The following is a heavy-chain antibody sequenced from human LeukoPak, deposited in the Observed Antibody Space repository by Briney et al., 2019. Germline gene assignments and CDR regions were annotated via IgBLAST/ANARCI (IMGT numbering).Heavy chain of an antibody. CDR3: ARTMWVWGSYRYRYYFDH. V-gene: IGHV4-59*01. D-gene: IGHD3-16*02. CDR1: GGSTSSYY. CDR2: IYYTGST. Sequence: PSGTLSLTCAVSGGSTSSYYWSWIRQPPGKGLEWIGYIYYTGSTNYSPSLESRVTISIDTSKNQFSLNLSSVTAADTAVYYCARTMWVWGSYRYRYYFDHWGQGTLVTVSS. J-gene: IGHJ4*02.